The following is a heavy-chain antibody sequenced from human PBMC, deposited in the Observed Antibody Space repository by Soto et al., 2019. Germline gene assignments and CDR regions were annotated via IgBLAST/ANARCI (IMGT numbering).Heavy chain of an antibody. J-gene: IGHJ4*02. CDR3: ARAVLYYDFWSGYYAPFDY. V-gene: IGHV4-59*01. D-gene: IGHD3-3*01. Sequence: PSETLSLTCTVSGGSISSYYWSWIRQPPGKGLEWIGYIYYSGSTDYNPSLKSRVTISVDTSKNQFSLKLSSVTAADTAVYYCARAVLYYDFWSGYYAPFDYWGQGTLATVSS. CDR1: GGSISSYY. CDR2: IYYSGST.